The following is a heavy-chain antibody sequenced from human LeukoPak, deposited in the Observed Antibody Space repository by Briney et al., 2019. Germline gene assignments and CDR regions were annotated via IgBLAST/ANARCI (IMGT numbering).Heavy chain of an antibody. V-gene: IGHV3-23*01. J-gene: IGHJ4*02. CDR1: GITLSNYG. CDR2: ISDSGGRT. CDR3: AKRGVVIRVILVGFHKEAYYFDS. D-gene: IGHD3-22*01. Sequence: PGGSLRLSCAVSGITLSNYGMSWVRQAPGKGLEWVAGISDSGGRTNYADSVKGRFTISGDNPKNTLYLQMNSLRPEDTAVYFCAKRGVVIRVILVGFHKEAYYFDSWGQGVLVTVSS.